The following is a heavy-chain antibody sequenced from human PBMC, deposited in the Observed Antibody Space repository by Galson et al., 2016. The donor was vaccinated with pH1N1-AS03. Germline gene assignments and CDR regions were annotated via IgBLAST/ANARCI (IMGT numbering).Heavy chain of an antibody. D-gene: IGHD6-19*01. CDR1: SGYISTYY. V-gene: IGHV4-59*08. CDR3: ARYYFEFLLEVVAVTGTEMGAFDI. J-gene: IGHJ3*02. CDR2: VHNSGST. Sequence: SETLSLTCSVSSGYISTYYWSWLRQSPGKGLEWIGYVHNSGSTKYNPSLKSPVTISVDPSKNQFSLKLRSVTAADTAVYYCARYYFEFLLEVVAVTGTEMGAFDIWGQGTVVTVSS.